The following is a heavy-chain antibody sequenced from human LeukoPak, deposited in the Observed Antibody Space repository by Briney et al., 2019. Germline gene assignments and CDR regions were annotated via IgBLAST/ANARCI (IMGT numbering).Heavy chain of an antibody. CDR1: GASISSYY. D-gene: IGHD6-19*01. Sequence: SETLSLTCTVSGASISSYYWSWIRQPPGKGLEWIGEINHSGSTNYNPSLKSRVTISVDTSKNQFSLKLSSVTAADTAVYYCARRRAVAGIRYYFDYWGQGTLVTVSS. CDR2: INHSGST. CDR3: ARRRAVAGIRYYFDY. J-gene: IGHJ4*02. V-gene: IGHV4-34*01.